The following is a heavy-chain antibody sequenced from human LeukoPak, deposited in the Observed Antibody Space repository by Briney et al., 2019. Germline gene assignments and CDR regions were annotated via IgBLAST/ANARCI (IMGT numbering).Heavy chain of an antibody. CDR1: GYTFTRYY. Sequence: ASVTVSCKAFGYTFTRYYIHWVRQAPGQGLEWMGWMNPNSGNTDYAQKLQGRVTMTRNTSISTAYMELSRLRSEDTAVYSCARGRRRRELQPYYYYFMDGGGEGTTATVS. CDR3: ARGRRRRELQPYYYYFMDG. J-gene: IGHJ6*03. CDR2: MNPNSGNT. V-gene: IGHV1-8*01. D-gene: IGHD1-26*01.